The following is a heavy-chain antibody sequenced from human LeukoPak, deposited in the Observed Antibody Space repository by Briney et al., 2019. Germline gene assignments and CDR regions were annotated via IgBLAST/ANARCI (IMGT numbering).Heavy chain of an antibody. V-gene: IGHV1-69*04. CDR3: ARDPITIFGVVIMHGMDV. CDR2: IIPILGIA. CDR1: GGTFSSYA. J-gene: IGHJ6*02. Sequence: SVKVSCKASGGTFSSYAISWVRQAPGQGLEWMGRIIPILGIANYAQKFQGRVTITADKSTSTAYMELSSLRSEDTAVYYCARDPITIFGVVIMHGMDVWGQGTTVTVSS. D-gene: IGHD3-3*01.